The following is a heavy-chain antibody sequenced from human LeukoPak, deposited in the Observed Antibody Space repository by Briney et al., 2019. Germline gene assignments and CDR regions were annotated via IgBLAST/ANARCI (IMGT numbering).Heavy chain of an antibody. CDR2: ISGSGGST. D-gene: IGHD6-13*01. J-gene: IGHJ5*02. CDR1: GFTFSSYA. CDR3: AHPTEYSSSWYGNWFDP. V-gene: IGHV3-23*01. Sequence: PGGSLRLPCAASGFTFSSYAMSWVRQAPGKGLEWVSAISGSGGSTYYADSLKGRFTIPRDNSKNTLYLQMNSLRAEDTAVYYCAHPTEYSSSWYGNWFDPWGQGTLVTVSS.